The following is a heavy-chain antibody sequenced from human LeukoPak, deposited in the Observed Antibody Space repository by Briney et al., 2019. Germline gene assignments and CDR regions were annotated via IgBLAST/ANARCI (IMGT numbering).Heavy chain of an antibody. CDR1: GFTFSSYS. Sequence: KPGGSLRLSCAASGFTFSSYSMNWVRQAPGKGLEWVSSISSSSSYIYYADSVKGRFTISRDSTSLYLQMNSLRAEDTAVYYCAGGQGWHFDLWGRGTLITVSS. J-gene: IGHJ2*01. D-gene: IGHD2-15*01. V-gene: IGHV3-21*01. CDR2: ISSSSSYI. CDR3: AGGQGWHFDL.